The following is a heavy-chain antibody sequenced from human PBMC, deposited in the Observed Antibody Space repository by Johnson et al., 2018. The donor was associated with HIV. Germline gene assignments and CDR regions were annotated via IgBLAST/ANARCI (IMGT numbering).Heavy chain of an antibody. CDR3: ARGAGEAYGGNFRDAFDI. V-gene: IGHV3-66*02. J-gene: IGHJ3*02. Sequence: VQLVESGGGVVQPGGSLRLSCAASGFTVSSNYMSWVRQAPGKGLEWVSVIYSGGSTYYADSVKGRFTISRDNSKNTLYLQMDGLRPEDTAVYYCARGAGEAYGGNFRDAFDIWGQGTMVTVSS. CDR1: GFTVSSNY. D-gene: IGHD4-23*01. CDR2: IYSGGST.